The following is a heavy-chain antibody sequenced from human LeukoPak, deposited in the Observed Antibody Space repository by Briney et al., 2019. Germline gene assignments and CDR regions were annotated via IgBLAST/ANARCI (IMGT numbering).Heavy chain of an antibody. D-gene: IGHD2/OR15-2a*01. CDR1: GSYW. CDR2: IYSGGST. J-gene: IGHJ4*02. CDR3: ARASRGVFSYYFDY. V-gene: IGHV3-53*01. Sequence: GGSLRLSCAASGSYWMHWVRQAPGKGLEWVSVIYSGGSTYYADSVKGRFTISRDNSKNTLYLQMNSLRAEDTAVYYCARASRGVFSYYFDYWGQGTLVTVSS.